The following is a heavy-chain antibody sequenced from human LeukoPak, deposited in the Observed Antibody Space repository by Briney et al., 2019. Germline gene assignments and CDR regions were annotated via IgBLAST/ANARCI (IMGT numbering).Heavy chain of an antibody. V-gene: IGHV1-69*13. CDR3: ARGPYYDFWSGSLNYYYYYYMDV. D-gene: IGHD3-3*01. Sequence: GASVKVSCKASGGTFSSYAISWVRQAPGQGLEWMGGIIPIFGTANYAQKFQGRVTITADESTSTAYMELSSLRSEDTAVYYCARGPYYDFWSGSLNYYYYYYMDVWGKGTTVTVSS. CDR1: GGTFSSYA. CDR2: IIPIFGTA. J-gene: IGHJ6*03.